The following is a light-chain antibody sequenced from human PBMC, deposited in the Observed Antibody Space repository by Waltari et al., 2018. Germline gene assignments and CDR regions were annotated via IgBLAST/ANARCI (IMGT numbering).Light chain of an antibody. CDR1: QSVLYSSNNLNY. J-gene: IGKJ2*01. CDR2: WAS. CDR3: QQFYSTPYT. V-gene: IGKV4-1*01. Sequence: DIVMTQSPDSLAVSLGERATINCKSSQSVLYSSNNLNYLAWYQQKPGQPPKLLIYWASTRESGVPARFSGSGSGTDFTLTISSLQAEDVAVYYCQQFYSTPYTFGQGTKLEIK.